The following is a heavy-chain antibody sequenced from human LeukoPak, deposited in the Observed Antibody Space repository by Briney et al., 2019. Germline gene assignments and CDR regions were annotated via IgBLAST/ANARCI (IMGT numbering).Heavy chain of an antibody. Sequence: ASVKVSCKASGYTFTGYYMHWVRQAPGQGLEWMGWINPNSGGTNYAQKFQGRVTMTRDTSISTAYMELSRLRSDDTAVYYCAKDRDIAATGYGDYYYMDVWGKGTTATVSS. J-gene: IGHJ6*03. CDR2: INPNSGGT. V-gene: IGHV1-2*02. D-gene: IGHD6-13*01. CDR3: AKDRDIAATGYGDYYYMDV. CDR1: GYTFTGYY.